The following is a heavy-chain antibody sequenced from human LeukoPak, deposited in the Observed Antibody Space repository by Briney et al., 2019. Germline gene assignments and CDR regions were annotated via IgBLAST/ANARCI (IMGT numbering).Heavy chain of an antibody. J-gene: IGHJ4*02. V-gene: IGHV3-23*01. Sequence: GGSLGLSGAASGFTLSSYAMSWVRQAPGKGLEWVSAISGSGGSTYYADSVKGRFTISRDNSKNTLYLQMNSLRAEDTAVYYCAKESGSYSGIDYWGQGTLVTVSS. CDR3: AKESGSYSGIDY. CDR2: ISGSGGST. CDR1: GFTLSSYA. D-gene: IGHD1-26*01.